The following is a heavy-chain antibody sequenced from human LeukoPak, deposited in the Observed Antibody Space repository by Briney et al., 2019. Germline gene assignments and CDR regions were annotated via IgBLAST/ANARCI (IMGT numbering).Heavy chain of an antibody. D-gene: IGHD5-24*01. J-gene: IGHJ4*02. Sequence: GGSLRLSCAASGFTFSNYAMHWVCQAPGKGLEWVAIVSHDGRHQYYAESVKGRFTISRDSSKNTVSLQMNSLRAGDSALYYCGRDPSARVTIDFWGQGTLVTVSS. CDR1: GFTFSNYA. CDR2: VSHDGRHQ. CDR3: GRDPSARVTIDF. V-gene: IGHV3-30*04.